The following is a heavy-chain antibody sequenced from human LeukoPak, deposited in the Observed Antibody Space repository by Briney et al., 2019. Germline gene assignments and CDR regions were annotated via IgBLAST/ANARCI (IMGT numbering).Heavy chain of an antibody. CDR3: ARVGYSYGPNYYYYMDV. CDR1: GFTFSSYW. Sequence: GGSLRLSCAASGFTFSSYWMHWVRQAPGKGLVWVSRINSDGSSTSYADSVKGRFTISRDNAKNTLYLQMNSLRAEDTAVYYCARVGYSYGPNYYYYMDVWGKGTTVTISS. CDR2: INSDGSST. V-gene: IGHV3-74*01. J-gene: IGHJ6*03. D-gene: IGHD5-18*01.